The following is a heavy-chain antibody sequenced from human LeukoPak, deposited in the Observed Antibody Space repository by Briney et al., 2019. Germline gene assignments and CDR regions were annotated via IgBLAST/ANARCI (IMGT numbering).Heavy chain of an antibody. CDR1: GGSISSYY. J-gene: IGHJ4*02. CDR2: IYYSGST. D-gene: IGHD3-22*01. CDR3: ARQARLLRLLDY. Sequence: SETLSLTCTVSGGSISSYYWSWIRQPPGKGLEWIGYIYYSGSTNYNPSLKSRVTISVDTSKNQFSLKLSSVTAADTAVYYCARQARLLRLLDYWGQGTLVTVSS. V-gene: IGHV4-59*08.